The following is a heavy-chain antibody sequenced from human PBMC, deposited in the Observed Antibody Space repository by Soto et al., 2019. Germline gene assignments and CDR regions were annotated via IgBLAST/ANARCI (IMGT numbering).Heavy chain of an antibody. Sequence: GGSLRLSCAASGLTFSSYAMSWVRQAPGKGLEWVSAISGSGGSTYYADSVKGRFTISRDNSKNTLYLQMNSLRAEDTAVYYCAPIVVVAATGIDYWGQGTLVTVSS. CDR2: ISGSGGST. D-gene: IGHD2-15*01. CDR3: APIVVVAATGIDY. V-gene: IGHV3-23*01. J-gene: IGHJ4*02. CDR1: GLTFSSYA.